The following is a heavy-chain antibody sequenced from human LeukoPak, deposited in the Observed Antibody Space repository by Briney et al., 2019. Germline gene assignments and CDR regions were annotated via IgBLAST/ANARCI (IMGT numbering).Heavy chain of an antibody. D-gene: IGHD6-13*01. J-gene: IGHJ5*02. CDR1: GGSVSSSGYY. Sequence: PSETLSLTCIVSGGSVSSSGYYWAWFRQPPGKGLEWIGSISYSGSTFYNPSLKSRVTISVDTSKNQFSLRLNSVTAADTSVYYCARHAAYSSLAWGQGTLVTVSS. CDR2: ISYSGST. CDR3: ARHAAYSSLA. V-gene: IGHV4-39*01.